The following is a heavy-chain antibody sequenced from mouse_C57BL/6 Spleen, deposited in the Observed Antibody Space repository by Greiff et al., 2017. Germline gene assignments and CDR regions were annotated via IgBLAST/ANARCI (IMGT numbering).Heavy chain of an antibody. D-gene: IGHD2-2*01. J-gene: IGHJ2*01. CDR1: GYAFSSSW. V-gene: IGHV1-82*01. CDR3: ARSYGYDGRGFDY. Sequence: VQLQQSGPELVKPGASVKISCKASGYAFSSSWMNWVKQRPGKGLEWIGRIYPGDGDTNYNGKFKGKATLTADKSSSTAYMQLSRLTSEDSAVYFCARSYGYDGRGFDYWGQGTTLTVSS. CDR2: IYPGDGDT.